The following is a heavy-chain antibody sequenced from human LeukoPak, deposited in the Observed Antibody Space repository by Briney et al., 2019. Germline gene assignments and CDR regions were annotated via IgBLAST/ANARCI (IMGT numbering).Heavy chain of an antibody. D-gene: IGHD2/OR15-2a*01. CDR3: ARSGLSRFGF. Sequence: GGSLRLSCAASGFTFSNYNMNWVRQAPGKGLEWISYITLSSGIIYYADSVKGRFTISRDNAKNSLYLQMNSLRAEDTAVYYCARSGLSRFGFWGQGTLVTVSS. CDR1: GFTFSNYN. V-gene: IGHV3-48*01. CDR2: ITLSSGII. J-gene: IGHJ4*02.